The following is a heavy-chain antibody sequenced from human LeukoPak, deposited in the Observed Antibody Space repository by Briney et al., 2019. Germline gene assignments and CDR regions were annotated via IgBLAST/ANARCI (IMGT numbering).Heavy chain of an antibody. CDR1: GDSLRTTTYY. V-gene: IGHV4-39*07. J-gene: IGHJ4*02. D-gene: IGHD1-26*01. CDR2: IYYSGST. CDR3: ARDEWELEY. Sequence: TSETLSLTCTVSGDSLRTTTYYWNWIRQPPGKGLEWIGSIYYSGSTYYNPSLKSRVTISVDTSKNQFSLKLSSVTAADTAVYYCARDEWELEYWGQGTLVTVSS.